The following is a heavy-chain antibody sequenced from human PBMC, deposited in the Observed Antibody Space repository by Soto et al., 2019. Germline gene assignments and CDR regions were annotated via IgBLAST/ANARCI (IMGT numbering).Heavy chain of an antibody. CDR2: INPKSGDT. CDR3: AGGGSTVTGDFDY. V-gene: IGHV1-2*04. J-gene: IGHJ4*02. D-gene: IGHD4-17*01. CDR1: GYTFTGFY. Sequence: QVQLVQSGAEVKKPGASVKVSCKASGYTFTGFYMHWVRQAPGQGLEWMGWINPKSGDTEYAQNFQGWVTMTGDTPISTPYGGRGRLKSDDTAVYYWAGGGSTVTGDFDYWGQGTLVGVS.